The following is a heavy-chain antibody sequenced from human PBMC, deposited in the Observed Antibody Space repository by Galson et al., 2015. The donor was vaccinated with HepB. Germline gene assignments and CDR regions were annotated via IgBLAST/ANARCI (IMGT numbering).Heavy chain of an antibody. Sequence: ETLSLTCAVYGGSFSGYSWRWIRQPPGKGMEWIGENNHSGSTNYNPSLKSRVNISVDTSKNQFSLKLSSVTAADTAVYFCARAYCSSTSCYTPYYGMDVWGQGTTVTVSS. CDR2: NNHSGST. V-gene: IGHV4-34*01. CDR1: GGSFSGYS. D-gene: IGHD2-2*02. J-gene: IGHJ6*02. CDR3: ARAYCSSTSCYTPYYGMDV.